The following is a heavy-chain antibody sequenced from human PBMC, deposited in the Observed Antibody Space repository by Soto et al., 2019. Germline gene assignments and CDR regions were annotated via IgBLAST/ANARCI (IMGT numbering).Heavy chain of an antibody. CDR3: ARDGYSSGWYDYYYFYGIDV. Sequence: QVQLVESGGGVVQPGRSLRLSCAASGFTFSSYAMHWVRQAPGKGLEWVAVISYDGSNKYYADSVKGRFTISRDNSKNTLYLQMNSLRAEDTAVYYCARDGYSSGWYDYYYFYGIDVWGQGTTVTLFS. CDR2: ISYDGSNK. CDR1: GFTFSSYA. D-gene: IGHD6-19*01. J-gene: IGHJ6*02. V-gene: IGHV3-30-3*01.